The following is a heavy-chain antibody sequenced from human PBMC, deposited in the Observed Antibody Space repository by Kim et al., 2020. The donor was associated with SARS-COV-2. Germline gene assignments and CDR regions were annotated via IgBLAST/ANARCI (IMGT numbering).Heavy chain of an antibody. Sequence: GESLKISCKGSGYSFTSYWISWVRQMPGKGLEWMGRIDPSDSYTNYSPSFQGHVTISADKSISTAYLQWSSLKASDTAMYYCATPGIAARRNYYYGMDVWGQGTTLTVSS. CDR3: ATPGIAARRNYYYGMDV. CDR2: IDPSDSYT. V-gene: IGHV5-10-1*01. D-gene: IGHD6-6*01. CDR1: GYSFTSYW. J-gene: IGHJ6*02.